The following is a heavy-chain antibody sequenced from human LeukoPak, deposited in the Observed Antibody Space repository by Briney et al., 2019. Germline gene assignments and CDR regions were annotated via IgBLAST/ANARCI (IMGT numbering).Heavy chain of an antibody. CDR2: ISAYDGNT. CDR1: GYTFTSYG. J-gene: IGHJ4*02. V-gene: IGHV1-18*01. D-gene: IGHD1-20*01. CDR3: ARVRYITGTTDY. Sequence: ASVKVSCKASGYTFTSYGISWVRQAPGQGLEWMGWISAYDGNTNYAQKLQGRVTMTTDTSTSTAYMELRSLRSDDTAVYYCARVRYITGTTDYWGQGTLVTVSS.